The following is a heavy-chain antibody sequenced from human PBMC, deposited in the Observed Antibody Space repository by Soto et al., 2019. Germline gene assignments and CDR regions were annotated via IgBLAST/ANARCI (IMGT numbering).Heavy chain of an antibody. Sequence: KASETLSLTCAVSGVSLTSGNWWTWVRQSPQRGLEYIGEIFHDGTANYYPSFERRVAMSVDTSRNQFSLKLTSVTAADTAAYFCARLVYDTRLNYMYFDFWGPGTLVTVSS. CDR3: ARLVYDTRLNYMYFDF. V-gene: IGHV4-4*02. J-gene: IGHJ4*02. CDR2: IFHDGTA. CDR1: GVSLTSGNW. D-gene: IGHD3-10*01.